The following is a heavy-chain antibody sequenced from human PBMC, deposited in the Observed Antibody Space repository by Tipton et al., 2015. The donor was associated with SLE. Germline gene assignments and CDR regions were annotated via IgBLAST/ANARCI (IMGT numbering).Heavy chain of an antibody. Sequence: SLRLSCAASGFTFSSYSMNWVRQAPGKGLEWVSYISSSSSTIYYADSVKGRFTISRDNAKNSLYLQMNSLRAEDTAVYYCARDRDRGSGWTSNFDYWGQGTLVTVSS. CDR3: ARDRDRGSGWTSNFDY. D-gene: IGHD6-19*01. V-gene: IGHV3-48*01. J-gene: IGHJ4*02. CDR1: GFTFSSYS. CDR2: ISSSSSTI.